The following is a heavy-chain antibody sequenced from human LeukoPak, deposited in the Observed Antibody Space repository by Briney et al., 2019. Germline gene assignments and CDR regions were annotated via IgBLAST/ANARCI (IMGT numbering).Heavy chain of an antibody. J-gene: IGHJ5*02. CDR1: GGSIGSGGYS. CDR2: IYHSGST. Sequence: SETLSLTCAVSGGSIGSGGYSWSWIRQPPGTGLEWIGYIYHSGSTYYNPSLKSRVTISVDRSKNQFSLKLSSVAAADTAVYYCARGGYYYGSGSYYKGWFDPWGQGTLVTVSS. V-gene: IGHV4-30-2*01. CDR3: ARGGYYYGSGSYYKGWFDP. D-gene: IGHD3-10*01.